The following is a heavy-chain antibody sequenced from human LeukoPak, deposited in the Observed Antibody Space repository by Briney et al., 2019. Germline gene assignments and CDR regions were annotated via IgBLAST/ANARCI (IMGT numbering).Heavy chain of an antibody. Sequence: PSETLSLTCAVYGGSFSGCYWSWIRQPPGKGLEWIGEINHSGSTNYNPSLKSRVTISVDTSKNQFSLKLSSVTAADTAVYYCARGLLSGWYERRNWFDPWGQGTLVTVSS. D-gene: IGHD6-19*01. V-gene: IGHV4-34*01. CDR3: ARGLLSGWYERRNWFDP. CDR1: GGSFSGCY. J-gene: IGHJ5*02. CDR2: INHSGST.